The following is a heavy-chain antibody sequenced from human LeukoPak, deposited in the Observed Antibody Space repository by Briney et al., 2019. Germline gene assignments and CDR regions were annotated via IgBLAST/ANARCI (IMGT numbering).Heavy chain of an antibody. CDR1: GFTFSTYA. V-gene: IGHV3-23*01. CDR3: VKDRSDSSSWYGQFEY. D-gene: IGHD6-13*01. J-gene: IGHJ4*02. Sequence: PGGSLRLSCAASGFTFSTYAMNWVRPAPGKGREGVSAMSGSGGSTYYPDSVKGRFTISRDNSKNTLYPQMNSLRAEDTAVFYCVKDRSDSSSWYGQFEYWAQGTLVSVSS. CDR2: MSGSGGST.